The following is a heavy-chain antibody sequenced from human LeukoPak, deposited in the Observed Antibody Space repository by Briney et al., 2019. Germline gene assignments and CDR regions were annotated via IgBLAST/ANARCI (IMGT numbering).Heavy chain of an antibody. V-gene: IGHV3-7*01. CDR2: IKQDGGEK. D-gene: IGHD5-12*01. CDR1: GFTISSYG. Sequence: GGSLRLSCAASGFTISSYGMSWVRQAPGKGLEWVAKIKQDGGEKYYVDGVKGRFTISRDNAKNSLYLQMNSLRAEDTAVYYCARDGGYSGYGGGDYWGQGTLVTVSS. J-gene: IGHJ4*02. CDR3: ARDGGYSGYGGGDY.